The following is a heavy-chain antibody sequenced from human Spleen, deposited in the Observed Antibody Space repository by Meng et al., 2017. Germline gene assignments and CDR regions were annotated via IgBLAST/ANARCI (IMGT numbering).Heavy chain of an antibody. Sequence: QASRQESGPGLVKPSRTLSLTCAVSGGSLSTRDWWTWVRQPPGKGLEWIGEIYHSGRANYIPTLKSRVTISVDKSKNQFSLDLRSVIAADTAVYFCARNLVGSSLDYWGQGTLVTVSS. V-gene: IGHV4-4*02. D-gene: IGHD1-14*01. CDR1: GGSLSTRDW. CDR2: IYHSGRA. CDR3: ARNLVGSSLDY. J-gene: IGHJ4*02.